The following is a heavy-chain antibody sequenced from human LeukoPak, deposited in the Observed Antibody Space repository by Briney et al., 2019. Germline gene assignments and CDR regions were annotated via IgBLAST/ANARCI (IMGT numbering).Heavy chain of an antibody. Sequence: ASVKVSCKASGYTFTSYGISWVRQAPGQGLEWMGWISAYNGNTNYAQKLQGRVTMTTDTSTSTAYMELRSLRSDDTAVYYCARGRYYDSSGYPQSDNAFDIWGQGTMVTVSS. CDR1: GYTFTSYG. CDR2: ISAYNGNT. J-gene: IGHJ3*02. V-gene: IGHV1-18*01. CDR3: ARGRYYDSSGYPQSDNAFDI. D-gene: IGHD3-22*01.